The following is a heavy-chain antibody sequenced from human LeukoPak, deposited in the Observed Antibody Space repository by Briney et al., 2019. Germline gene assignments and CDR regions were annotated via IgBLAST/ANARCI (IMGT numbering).Heavy chain of an antibody. J-gene: IGHJ4*02. CDR3: ARDRSLYGFDY. D-gene: IGHD2-8*01. CDR2: IYSGGST. V-gene: IGHV3-66*01. CDR1: GFTVSSNY. Sequence: PGGSLRLSCAASGFTVSSNYMSWVRQAPGKGLEWVSVIYSGGSTYYADSVKGRFTISRDNSKNTLYLQMNSLRAEDTAVYYCARDRSLYGFDYWGQGTLVTVSS.